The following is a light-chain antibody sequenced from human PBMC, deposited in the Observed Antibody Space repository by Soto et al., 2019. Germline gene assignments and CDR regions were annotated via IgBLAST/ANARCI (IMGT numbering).Light chain of an antibody. CDR2: EVS. V-gene: IGLV2-14*01. J-gene: IGLJ3*02. CDR1: SSDGGGYNY. Sequence: QSALTQPASVSGSPGQSITISCTGTSSDGGGYNYVSWYQQHPGKAPRLMIYEVSNRPSGVSNRFSGSKSGNTASLTISGLRAEDEADYYCSSYTSSSTLGVVFGGGTKLTVL. CDR3: SSYTSSSTLGVV.